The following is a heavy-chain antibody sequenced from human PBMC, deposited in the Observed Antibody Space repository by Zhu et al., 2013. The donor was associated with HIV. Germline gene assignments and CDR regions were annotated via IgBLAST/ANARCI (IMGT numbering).Heavy chain of an antibody. CDR1: GYTFTSYD. D-gene: IGHD6-19*01. V-gene: IGHV1-8*03. CDR3: ARGVAVAGTNYYYMDV. Sequence: QVQLVQSGAEVKKPGASVKVSCKASGYTFTSYDINWVRQATGQGLEWMGWMNPNSGNTGYAQKFQGRVTITRNTSISTAYMELSSLRSEDTAVYYCARGVAVAGTNYYYMDVWGKGTTVTVSS. J-gene: IGHJ6*03. CDR2: MNPNSGNT.